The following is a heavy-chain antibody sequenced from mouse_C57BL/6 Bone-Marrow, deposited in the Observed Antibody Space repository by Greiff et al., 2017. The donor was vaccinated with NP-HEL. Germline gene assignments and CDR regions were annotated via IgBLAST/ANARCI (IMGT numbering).Heavy chain of an antibody. CDR1: GFTFSSYA. D-gene: IGHD4-1*01. Sequence: EVKLVESGEGLVKPGGSLKLSCAASGFTFSSYAMSWVRQTPEKRLEWVAYISSGGDYLYYADTVKGRFTISRDNARNTLYLQMSSLKSEDTAMYYCTRVNWDGFAYWGQGTLVTVSA. CDR3: TRVNWDGFAY. J-gene: IGHJ3*01. CDR2: ISSGGDYL. V-gene: IGHV5-9-1*02.